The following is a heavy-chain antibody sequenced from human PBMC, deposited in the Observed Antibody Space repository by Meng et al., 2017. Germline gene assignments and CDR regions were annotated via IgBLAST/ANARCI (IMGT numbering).Heavy chain of an antibody. V-gene: IGHV3-21*01. D-gene: IGHD6-13*01. J-gene: IGHJ4*02. CDR1: GFTFSSYS. Sequence: GGSLRLSCAASGFTFSSYSMNLVRQAPGKGLEWVSSISSSSSYIYYADSVKGRFTISRDNAKNSLYLQMNSLRAEDTAVYYCARARLPVAAAGTDDYWGQGTLVTVSS. CDR3: ARARLPVAAAGTDDY. CDR2: ISSSSSYI.